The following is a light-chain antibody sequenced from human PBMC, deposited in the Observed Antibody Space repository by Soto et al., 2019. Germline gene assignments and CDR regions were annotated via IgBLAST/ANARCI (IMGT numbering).Light chain of an antibody. V-gene: IGKV1-39*01. CDR3: QQSYRTPSIT. CDR2: AAS. J-gene: IGKJ5*01. CDR1: QSISSY. Sequence: DIQMTQSPSSLSASVGDRVTITCRASQSISSYLNWYQQKPGKAPKLLIYAASSLQSGVPSRFSGSGSGTDFTLTISSLHPEDFATYYCQQSYRTPSITFGQGTRLEIK.